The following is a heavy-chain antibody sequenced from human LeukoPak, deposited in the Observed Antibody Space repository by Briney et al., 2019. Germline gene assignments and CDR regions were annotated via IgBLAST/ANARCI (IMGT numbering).Heavy chain of an antibody. J-gene: IGHJ4*02. CDR2: MYYSGST. V-gene: IGHV4-30-4*08. Sequence: SETLSLTCAVYGGSFSGYYWSWIRQPPGKGLEWIGYMYYSGSTYYNPSLKSRVTISVDTSKNQFSLKLSSVTAADTAVYYCARGDSSGYPLGDYWGQGTLVTVSS. CDR3: ARGDSSGYPLGDY. CDR1: GGSFSGYY. D-gene: IGHD3-22*01.